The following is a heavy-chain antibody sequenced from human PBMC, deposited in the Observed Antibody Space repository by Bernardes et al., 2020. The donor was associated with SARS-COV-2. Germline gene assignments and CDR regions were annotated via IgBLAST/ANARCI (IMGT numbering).Heavy chain of an antibody. J-gene: IGHJ4*02. CDR2: ITSDGST. Sequence: VESLFLSCAASGFPFSDSWMHWVRQAPGPGLVWVSRITSDGSTTYADSVKGRFTISRDNAKNNLYLQLNSLTAGDTAVYFCTREPLSYGSTFDHWGQGTLVTVSS. CDR3: TREPLSYGSTFDH. CDR1: GFPFSDSW. D-gene: IGHD6-19*01. V-gene: IGHV3-74*01.